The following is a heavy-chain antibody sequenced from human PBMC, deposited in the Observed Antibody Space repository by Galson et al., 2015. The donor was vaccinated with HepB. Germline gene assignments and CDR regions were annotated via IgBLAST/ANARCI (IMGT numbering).Heavy chain of an antibody. CDR3: AGYGGTGYSSLRRNWFGP. J-gene: IGHJ5*02. V-gene: IGHV1-69*10. CDR1: GVTFSSYA. D-gene: IGHD6-19*01. CDR2: IIPIVGIA. Sequence: SVKVSCKASGVTFSSYAISWVRQAPGQGLEWMGGIIPIVGIANYAQKFQGRVTITADKSTSTAYMELSSLISEDTAVYYCAGYGGTGYSSLRRNWFGPWGQGTLVTVSS.